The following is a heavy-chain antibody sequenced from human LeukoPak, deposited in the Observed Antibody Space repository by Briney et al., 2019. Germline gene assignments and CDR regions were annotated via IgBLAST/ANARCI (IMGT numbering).Heavy chain of an antibody. Sequence: GGSLRLSCAASGFTFSSYWVSWVRQAPGKGLEWVANIKQDGSEKYYVDSVKGRFTISRDNAKNSLYLQMNSLRAEDTAVYYCARDLTDSSSPFDYWGQGTLVTVSS. D-gene: IGHD6-13*01. CDR2: IKQDGSEK. CDR3: ARDLTDSSSPFDY. J-gene: IGHJ4*02. CDR1: GFTFSSYW. V-gene: IGHV3-7*01.